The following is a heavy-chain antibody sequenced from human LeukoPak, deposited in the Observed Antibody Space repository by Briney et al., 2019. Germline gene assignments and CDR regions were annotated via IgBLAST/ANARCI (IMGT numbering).Heavy chain of an antibody. CDR2: IRYDGSNK. V-gene: IGHV3-30*02. Sequence: GSLRLSCAASGSTFSSYGMHWVRQAPGKGLEWLAFIRYDGSNKYYADSVKGRFTISRDNSKNTLYLQMNSLRAEDTAVYYCAKDERCSSTSCLRYYYYYMDVWGKGTTVTVSS. CDR3: AKDERCSSTSCLRYYYYYMDV. D-gene: IGHD2-2*01. J-gene: IGHJ6*03. CDR1: GSTFSSYG.